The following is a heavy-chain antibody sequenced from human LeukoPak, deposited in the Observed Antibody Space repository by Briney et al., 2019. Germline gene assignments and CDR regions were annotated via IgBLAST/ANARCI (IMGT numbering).Heavy chain of an antibody. CDR3: ARSRAFNSGAFDP. CDR2: IYHSGST. Sequence: NSSGTLSLTCAVSGGSISSSSWWSWVRQPPGKGLEWIGEIYHSGSTNYNPSLKSRVTISVDKSKNQFSLRLNSVTAADTAVYYCARSRAFNSGAFDPWGQGSLVTVSS. J-gene: IGHJ5*02. D-gene: IGHD1-26*01. CDR1: GGSISSSSW. V-gene: IGHV4-4*02.